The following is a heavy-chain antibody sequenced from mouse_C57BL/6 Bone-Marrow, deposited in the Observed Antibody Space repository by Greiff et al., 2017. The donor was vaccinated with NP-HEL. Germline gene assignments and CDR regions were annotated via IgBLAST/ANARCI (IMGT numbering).Heavy chain of an antibody. Sequence: VQLQQSGPGLVAPSQSLSITCTVSGFSLTSYGVSWVRQPPGKGLEWLGVIWGDGSTNYHSALISRLSISKDNSKSQVFLKLNSLQTDDTATYYCAKTRITTVVAPNAMDYWGQGTSVTVSS. V-gene: IGHV2-3*01. CDR3: AKTRITTVVAPNAMDY. CDR1: GFSLTSYG. J-gene: IGHJ4*01. D-gene: IGHD1-1*01. CDR2: IWGDGST.